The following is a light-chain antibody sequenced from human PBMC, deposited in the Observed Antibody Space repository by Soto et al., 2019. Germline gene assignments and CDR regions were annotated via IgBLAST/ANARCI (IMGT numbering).Light chain of an antibody. CDR3: QQYDILPIP. CDR1: QDINIY. CDR2: DAS. Sequence: EIQMSKSASSLLATVEDRVTVTCQATQDINIYLNWYQQKPGKAPNLLIYDASNLEIGVPSRFSGSGSGTHFTFTISSLQTEDIGTYYCQQYDILPIPFGRRTLLE. J-gene: IGKJ5*01. V-gene: IGKV1-33*01.